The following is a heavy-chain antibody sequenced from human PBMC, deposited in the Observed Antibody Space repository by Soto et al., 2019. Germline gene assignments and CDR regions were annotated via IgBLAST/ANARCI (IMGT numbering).Heavy chain of an antibody. CDR2: LQTDGSHP. D-gene: IGHD2-21*01. CDR3: ARGGEPDY. CDR1: GFTFNYYW. V-gene: IGHV3-74*01. Sequence: VTLVESGGGLVQPWGSLRLSCVASGFTFNYYWMHWVRQAPGVGLMLVSRLQTDGSHPDYAYSVKGRFTISRDNAKNTLYLQMNNLRAEDTAVYYCARGGEPDYWGQGTLLSVSS. J-gene: IGHJ4*02.